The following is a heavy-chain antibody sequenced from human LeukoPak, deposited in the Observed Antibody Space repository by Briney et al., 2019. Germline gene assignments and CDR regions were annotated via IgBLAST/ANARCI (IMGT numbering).Heavy chain of an antibody. J-gene: IGHJ4*02. Sequence: ASVKVSCTASGYTFTSYDINWVRQAPGQELEWMGWMNPNSGNTGYAQKFQGRVTMTRNTSISTAYMELSSLRAEDTAVYYCARARVSYDFWSGYHYWGQGTLVTVSS. V-gene: IGHV1-8*01. CDR3: ARARVSYDFWSGYHY. CDR1: GYTFTSYD. CDR2: MNPNSGNT. D-gene: IGHD3-3*01.